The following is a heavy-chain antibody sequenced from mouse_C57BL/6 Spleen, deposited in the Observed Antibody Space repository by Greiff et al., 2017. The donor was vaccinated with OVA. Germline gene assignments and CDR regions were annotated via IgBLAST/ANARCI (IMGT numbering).Heavy chain of an antibody. CDR2: IDPSDSET. CDR1: GYTFTSYW. J-gene: IGHJ1*03. V-gene: IGHV1-52*01. CDR3: ARGYFDV. Sequence: QVQLKQPGAELVRPGSSVKLSCKASGYTFTSYWMHWVKQRPIQGLEWIGNIDPSDSETLYNQKFKDKATLTVDKSSSTAYMQLSSLTSEDSAVYYCARGYFDVWGTGTTVTVSS.